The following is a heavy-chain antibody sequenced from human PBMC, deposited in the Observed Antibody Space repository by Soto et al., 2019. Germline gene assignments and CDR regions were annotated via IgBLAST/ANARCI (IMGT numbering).Heavy chain of an antibody. CDR2: IYYSGST. J-gene: IGHJ5*02. D-gene: IGHD1-26*01. CDR3: ATQEVGGSYVYTFDP. V-gene: IGHV4-39*01. CDR1: GGSISSSNYY. Sequence: SETLSLTCTVSGGSISSSNYYWGWIRQPPGKGQERIGSIYYSGSTYYNPSLKSRVTISVDTSKNQFSLKLSSVTAADTAVYYCATQEVGGSYVYTFDPWGQGTLVTVS.